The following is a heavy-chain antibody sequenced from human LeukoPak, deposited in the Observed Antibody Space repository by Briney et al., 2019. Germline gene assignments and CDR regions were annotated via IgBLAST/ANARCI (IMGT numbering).Heavy chain of an antibody. V-gene: IGHV4-4*02. J-gene: IGHJ4*02. CDR3: GKTDIYFNPIDY. D-gene: IGHD3-9*01. CDR2: IHRDGRT. CDR1: GVSISSSEW. Sequence: NPSGTLSLTCAVSGVSISSSEWWFWGRQPPGQGLEWIGEIHRDGRTMYNPSLKSRVTMSMDYSKNQFSLSVTSVTAADTAIYYCGKTDIYFNPIDYWGPGSLVTVSS.